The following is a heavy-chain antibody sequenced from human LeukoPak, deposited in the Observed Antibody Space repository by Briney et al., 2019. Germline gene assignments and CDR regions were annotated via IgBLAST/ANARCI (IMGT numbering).Heavy chain of an antibody. CDR2: IIPMMGIA. D-gene: IGHD6-19*01. CDR3: ASRSHKTIVGADTREVGDY. CDR1: GGTLRRHT. J-gene: IGHJ4*02. V-gene: IGHV1-69*02. Sequence: GASVKVSCKASGGTLRRHTFTWVRQAPGQGLAWMGRIIPMMGIANYAQKFQGRVTITADTSTDTAYMDLISLRSEDTAVYYCASRSHKTIVGADTREVGDYWGQGTLVTVSS.